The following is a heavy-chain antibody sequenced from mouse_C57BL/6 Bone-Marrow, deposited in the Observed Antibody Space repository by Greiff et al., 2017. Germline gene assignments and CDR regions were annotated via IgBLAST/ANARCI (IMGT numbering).Heavy chain of an antibody. D-gene: IGHD4-1*01. Sequence: QVQLQQSGAELVRPGTSVKVSCKASGYAFTNYLIEWVKQRPGQGLEWIGVINPGSGGTYYNEKFKGKATLTADKSSSTPYMQLSSLTAEDSAVYFCARPNLGTHLGRDYWGQGTTLTVSS. CDR3: ARPNLGTHLGRDY. J-gene: IGHJ2*01. CDR2: INPGSGGT. CDR1: GYAFTNYL. V-gene: IGHV1-54*01.